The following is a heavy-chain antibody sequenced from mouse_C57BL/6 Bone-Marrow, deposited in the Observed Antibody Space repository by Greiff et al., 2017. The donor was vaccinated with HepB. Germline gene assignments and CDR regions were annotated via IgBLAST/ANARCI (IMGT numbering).Heavy chain of an antibody. CDR1: GYTFTSYW. J-gene: IGHJ2*01. Sequence: QVQLKQPGAELVMPGASVKLSCKASGYTFTSYWMHWVKQRPGQGLEWIGEIDPSDSYTNYNQKFKGKSTLTVDKSSSTAYMRLSSLTSEDSAVYYCARSTTVVATHDYWGQGTTLTVSS. CDR2: IDPSDSYT. D-gene: IGHD1-1*01. V-gene: IGHV1-69*01. CDR3: ARSTTVVATHDY.